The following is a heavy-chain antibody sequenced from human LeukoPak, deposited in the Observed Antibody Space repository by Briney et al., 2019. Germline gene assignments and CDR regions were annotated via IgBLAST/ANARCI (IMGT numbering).Heavy chain of an antibody. V-gene: IGHV3-33*01. CDR1: GFTFSSYG. J-gene: IGHJ4*02. D-gene: IGHD1-20*01. CDR3: ARDNFGFDY. Sequence: GRSLRLSCAASGFTFSSYGMHWVRQAPGKGLEWVAVLWSDGSNKYYADSVKGRFTISRDNSKNTLYLQMNSLRAEGTAVFYCARDNFGFDYWGQGTLVTVSS. CDR2: LWSDGSNK.